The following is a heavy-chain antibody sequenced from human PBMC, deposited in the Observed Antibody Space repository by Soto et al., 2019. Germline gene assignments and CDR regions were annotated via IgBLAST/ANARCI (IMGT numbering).Heavy chain of an antibody. V-gene: IGHV3-30*03. CDR1: GFTFSSYG. J-gene: IGHJ4*02. CDR2: ISYDGSNK. CDR3: ATDLSCSGGSCYPDY. Sequence: QVQLVESGGGVVQPGRSLRLSCAASGFTFSSYGMHWVRQAPGKGLEWVAVISYDGSNKYYADSVKGRFTISRDNSKNTLYLQMNSLRAEDTAVYYCATDLSCSGGSCYPDYWGQGTLVTVSS. D-gene: IGHD2-15*01.